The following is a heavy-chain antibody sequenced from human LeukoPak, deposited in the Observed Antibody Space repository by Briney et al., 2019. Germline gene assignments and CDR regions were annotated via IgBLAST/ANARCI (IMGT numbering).Heavy chain of an antibody. CDR2: INPSGGST. J-gene: IGHJ6*02. D-gene: IGHD2-21*01. V-gene: IGHV1-46*01. CDR1: GYTFTSYY. Sequence: ASVKVSCKASGYTFTSYYMHWVRLAPGQGLEWMGIINPSGGSTSYAQKFQGRVTMTRDTSTSTVYMELSSLRSEDTAVYYCAREEVSPYYYYGMDVWGQGTTVTVSS. CDR3: AREEVSPYYYYGMDV.